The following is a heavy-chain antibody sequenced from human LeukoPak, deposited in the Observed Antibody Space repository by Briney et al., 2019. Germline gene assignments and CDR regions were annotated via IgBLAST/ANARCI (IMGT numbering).Heavy chain of an antibody. Sequence: SETLFLTCTVSGGSISSYYWSWIRQPPGKGLEWIGYIYTSGSTNYNPSLKSRVTISVDTSKNQFSLKLSSVTAADTAVYYCASLHRGYFDYWGQGTLVTVSS. V-gene: IGHV4-4*09. D-gene: IGHD3-10*01. CDR2: IYTSGST. J-gene: IGHJ4*02. CDR1: GGSISSYY. CDR3: ASLHRGYFDY.